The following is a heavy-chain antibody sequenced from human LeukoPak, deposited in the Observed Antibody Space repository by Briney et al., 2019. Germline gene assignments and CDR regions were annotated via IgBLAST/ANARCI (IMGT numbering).Heavy chain of an antibody. CDR2: ISGSGGST. J-gene: IGHJ4*02. V-gene: IGHV3-23*01. D-gene: IGHD6-19*01. Sequence: GGSLRLSCAASGFTFSSYAMSWVRQAPGKGLEWVSAISGSGGSTYYADSVKGRFTISRDNSKNTLYLQMNSLRAEDTAVYYCAKRVAGTTRSYYFDYWGQGTLVTVSS. CDR3: AKRVAGTTRSYYFDY. CDR1: GFTFSSYA.